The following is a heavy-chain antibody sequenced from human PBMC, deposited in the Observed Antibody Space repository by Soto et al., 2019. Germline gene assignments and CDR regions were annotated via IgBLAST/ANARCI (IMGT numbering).Heavy chain of an antibody. Sequence: EASMQVSCKASGGTFSSYAISWVRQAPGQGLEWMGIINPSGGSTSYAQKFQGRVTMTRDTSTSTVYMELSSLRSEDTAVYYCAREIRSRSDSSGYYRWFDPWGQGTLVTVSS. J-gene: IGHJ5*02. V-gene: IGHV1-46*01. CDR1: GGTFSSYA. D-gene: IGHD3-22*01. CDR3: AREIRSRSDSSGYYRWFDP. CDR2: INPSGGST.